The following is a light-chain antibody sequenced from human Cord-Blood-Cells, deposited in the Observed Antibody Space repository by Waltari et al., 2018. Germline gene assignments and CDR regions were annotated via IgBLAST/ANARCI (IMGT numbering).Light chain of an antibody. CDR2: EGS. CDR3: CSYAGSSTFEV. J-gene: IGLJ2*01. V-gene: IGLV2-23*03. Sequence: QSALTQPASVSGSPGQSITISCPGTSSDVGSYNLVSWYQQPPGKAPKLMIYEGSKRSSGVSNRCSGSKSGNPASLTISGLQAEDEADYYCCSYAGSSTFEVFGGGTKLTVL. CDR1: SSDVGSYNL.